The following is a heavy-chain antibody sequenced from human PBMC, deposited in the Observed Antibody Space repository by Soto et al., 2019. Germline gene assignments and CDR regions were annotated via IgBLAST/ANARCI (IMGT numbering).Heavy chain of an antibody. D-gene: IGHD5-18*01. CDR2: IRQDGSEK. CDR3: ARDRAMDDY. V-gene: IGHV3-7*03. Sequence: ESGGGLVQPGGSLRLSCTTSGFTCSNFWMNWVRQAPGKGLEWVANIRQDGSEKNYVDSVKGRFTISRDNAKNSVYLQMNSLRGEDTAVYYCARDRAMDDYWGQGTLVTVSP. J-gene: IGHJ4*02. CDR1: GFTCSNFW.